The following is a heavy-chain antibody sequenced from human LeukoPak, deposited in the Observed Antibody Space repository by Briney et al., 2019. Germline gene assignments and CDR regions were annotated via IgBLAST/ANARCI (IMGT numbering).Heavy chain of an antibody. CDR2: IYYSGST. J-gene: IGHJ6*03. Sequence: SETLSLTCTVSGGSISSGGYYWSWIRQHPGKGLEWIGYIYYSGSTYYNPSLKSRVTISVDTSKNQFSLKLSSVTAADTAVYYCARDRREHYYYYYMDVWGKGTTVTVSS. CDR3: ARDRREHYYYYYMDV. CDR1: GGSISSGGYY. D-gene: IGHD5-24*01. V-gene: IGHV4-31*03.